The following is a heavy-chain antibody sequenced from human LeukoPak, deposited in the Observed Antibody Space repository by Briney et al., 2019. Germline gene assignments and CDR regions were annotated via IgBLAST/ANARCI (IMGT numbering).Heavy chain of an antibody. D-gene: IGHD2-2*02. V-gene: IGHV1-69*04. Sequence: SVKLSCKASGGTFSSYTISWVRQAPGRGLEWMGRIIPILGIANYAQKFQGRVTITADKSTSTAYMELSSLRSEDTAVYYCARDPGCSSTSCSTDYYYYYGMDVWGQGTTVTVSS. CDR3: ARDPGCSSTSCSTDYYYYYGMDV. CDR2: IIPILGIA. J-gene: IGHJ6*02. CDR1: GGTFSSYT.